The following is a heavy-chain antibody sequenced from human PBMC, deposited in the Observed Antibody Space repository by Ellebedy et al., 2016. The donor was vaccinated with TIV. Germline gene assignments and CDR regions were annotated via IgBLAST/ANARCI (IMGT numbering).Heavy chain of an antibody. V-gene: IGHV3-48*04. CDR1: GFTSSSYN. CDR3: ARDMGRWLQFLGF. CDR2: ISSDTLTT. D-gene: IGHD5-24*01. J-gene: IGHJ4*02. Sequence: GESLKISCAASGFTSSSYNIIWVRQAPGKGLEWISYISSDTLTTEYADSVKGRFTISRDNAKNSVYLQMNSLRAEDTAVYFCARDMGRWLQFLGFWGQGTLVTVSS.